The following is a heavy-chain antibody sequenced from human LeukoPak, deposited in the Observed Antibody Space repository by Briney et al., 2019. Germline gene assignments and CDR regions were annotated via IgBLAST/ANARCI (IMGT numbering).Heavy chain of an antibody. D-gene: IGHD5-12*01. V-gene: IGHV1-69*13. CDR2: IIPIFGTA. J-gene: IGHJ2*01. CDR3: ARGRASGYDFFLWWYFDL. Sequence: GASVKVSCKASGGTFSSYAISWVRQAPGQGLEWMGGIIPIFGTANYAQKFQGRVTITADESTSTAYMELSSLRSEDTAVYYCARGRASGYDFFLWWYFDLWGRGTLVTVSS. CDR1: GGTFSSYA.